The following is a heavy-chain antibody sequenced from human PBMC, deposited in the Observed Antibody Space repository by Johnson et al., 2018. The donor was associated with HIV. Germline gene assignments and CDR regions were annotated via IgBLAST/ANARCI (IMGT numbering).Heavy chain of an antibody. D-gene: IGHD1-26*01. CDR2: IYSGGST. CDR3: ARVWSGSYYSNAFDI. V-gene: IGHV3-66*01. J-gene: IGHJ3*02. CDR1: GFTVSSTY. Sequence: VQLVESGGGLVQPGGSLRLSCAASGFTVSSTYMSWVRQAPGKGLEWVSVIYSGGSTYYADSVKGRFTISRDNSKNSLYLQMNSLRAEDTALYYCARVWSGSYYSNAFDIWGQGTMVTVSS.